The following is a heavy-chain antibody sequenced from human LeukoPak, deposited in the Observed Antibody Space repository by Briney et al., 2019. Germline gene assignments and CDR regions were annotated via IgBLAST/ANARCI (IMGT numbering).Heavy chain of an antibody. V-gene: IGHV4-39*06. CDR1: GGSIDSSSYY. CDR2: IFRTGST. CDR3: ARISSVWVKDFYYYMDV. Sequence: SETLSLTCAVSGGSIDSSSYYWGWIRQPPGKGLEWIGSIFRTGSTYYSASLKGRVTISIDKAKNQFALMLTSVTAADTAVYFCARISSVWVKDFYYYMDVWGKGTTVTVSS. J-gene: IGHJ6*03. D-gene: IGHD3-16*02.